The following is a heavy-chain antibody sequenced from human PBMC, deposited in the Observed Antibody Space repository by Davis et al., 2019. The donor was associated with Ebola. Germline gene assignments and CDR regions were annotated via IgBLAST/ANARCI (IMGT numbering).Heavy chain of an antibody. V-gene: IGHV4-59*01. CDR3: AREDGYHYYGMDV. D-gene: IGHD3-22*01. CDR2: IYYSGST. J-gene: IGHJ6*02. CDR1: GGSISSYY. Sequence: SETLSLTCTVSGGSISSYYWSWIRQPPGKGLEWIGYIYYSGSTYYNPSLKSRVTISVDTSKNQFSLKLSSVTAADTAVYYCAREDGYHYYGMDVWGQGTTVTVSS.